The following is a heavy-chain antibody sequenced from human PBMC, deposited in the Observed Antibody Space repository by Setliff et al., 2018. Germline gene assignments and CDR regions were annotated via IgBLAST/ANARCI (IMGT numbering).Heavy chain of an antibody. CDR3: AKSVTMIVPGAFDI. CDR2: IRFDGSHE. J-gene: IGHJ3*02. CDR1: GFTFNSYG. V-gene: IGHV3-30*02. D-gene: IGHD3-22*01. Sequence: GGSLRLSCAASGFTFNSYGMYWVRQAPGKGLEWVAYIRFDGSHEYYGDSVKGRFAISRDISTNTLYLQMNSLRAEDAAVYYCAKSVTMIVPGAFDIRGQGTKVTVSS.